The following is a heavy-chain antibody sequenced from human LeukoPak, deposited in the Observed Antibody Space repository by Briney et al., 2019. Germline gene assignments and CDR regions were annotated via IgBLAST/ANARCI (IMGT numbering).Heavy chain of an antibody. V-gene: IGHV4-59*01. J-gene: IGHJ4*02. Sequence: SETLSLTCTVSGGSISSYYWSWIRQLPGKGLEWIGYIYYSGSTNYNPSLKSRVTISVDTSKNQFSLKLSSVTAADTAEYYCAREPYGSGTFDYWGQGTLVTVSA. CDR3: AREPYGSGTFDY. CDR1: GGSISSYY. D-gene: IGHD3-10*01. CDR2: IYYSGST.